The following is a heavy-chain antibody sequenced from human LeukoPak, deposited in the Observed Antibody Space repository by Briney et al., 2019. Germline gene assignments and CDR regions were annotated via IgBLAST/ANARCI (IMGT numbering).Heavy chain of an antibody. V-gene: IGHV4-34*01. J-gene: IGHJ4*02. CDR3: ARLPISHGFDY. CDR2: INHSGST. Sequence: SETLSLTCAVYGGSFSGYYWSWIRQPPGKGLEWIGEINHSGSTNYNPSLKSRVTISVDTSKNQFSLKLSSVTAADTAVYYCARLPISHGFDYWGQGTLVTVSS. CDR1: GGSFSGYY.